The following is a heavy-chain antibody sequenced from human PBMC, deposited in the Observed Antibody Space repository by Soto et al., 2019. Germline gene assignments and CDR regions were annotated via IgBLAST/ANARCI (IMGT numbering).Heavy chain of an antibody. Sequence: SETLSLTCSVSDGSISSTTYYWDWNRQTPGKGLEWIGSIYYSGSTEYNPSLKSRVTISVDTSKNQFSLKLSSVTAADTAVYYCAREGGGYSYGFEYWGQGTLVTVSS. D-gene: IGHD5-18*01. CDR2: IYYSGST. J-gene: IGHJ4*02. V-gene: IGHV4-39*07. CDR3: AREGGGYSYGFEY. CDR1: DGSISSTTYY.